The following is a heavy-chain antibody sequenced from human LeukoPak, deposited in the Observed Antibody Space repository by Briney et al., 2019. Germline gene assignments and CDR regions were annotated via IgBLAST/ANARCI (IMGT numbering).Heavy chain of an antibody. CDR2: VSSSSDYI. CDR1: GFTFSSYS. Sequence: GGSLRLSCAASGFTFSSYSLNWVRQAPGKGLEWVSSVSSSSDYIYYADSVKGRFTISRDNARNTVYLHMNSLRAEDTAVFYCARADQGPLDYWGQGTLVTVSS. J-gene: IGHJ4*02. D-gene: IGHD2-2*01. CDR3: ARADQGPLDY. V-gene: IGHV3-21*01.